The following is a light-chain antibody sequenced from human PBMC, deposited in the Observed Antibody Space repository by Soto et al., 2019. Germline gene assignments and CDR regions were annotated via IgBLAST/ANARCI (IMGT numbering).Light chain of an antibody. CDR1: QSISSR. CDR3: QQYNSYSLT. CDR2: DAS. Sequence: DIQMTQSPSTLSASVGDRVTITCRASQSISSRLAWYQQKPGKAPKILIYDASNLESGVPSRFSASGSGTEFTLTISSLQPDDFATYYCQQYNSYSLTFGGGTNVEIK. V-gene: IGKV1-5*01. J-gene: IGKJ4*01.